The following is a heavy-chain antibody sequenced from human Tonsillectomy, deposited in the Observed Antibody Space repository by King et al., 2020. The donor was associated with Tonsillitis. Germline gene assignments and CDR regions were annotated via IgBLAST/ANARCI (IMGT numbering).Heavy chain of an antibody. V-gene: IGHV1-18*04. Sequence: QLVQSGAEVKKPGASVTVSCKASGYTFTSHGISWLRQAPGKGLEWMGWISAYNGDTNYAQRLQGRVTMTRDTSTSTAYMELRSLRSDDTAVYYCARDMHGSIPIFDAFNICGQGTMVTVSS. CDR1: GYTFTSHG. J-gene: IGHJ3*02. D-gene: IGHD2-2*01. CDR3: ARDMHGSIPIFDAFNI. CDR2: ISAYNGDT.